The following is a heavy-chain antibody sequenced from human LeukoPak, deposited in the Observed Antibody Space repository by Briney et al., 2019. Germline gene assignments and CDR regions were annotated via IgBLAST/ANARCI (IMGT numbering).Heavy chain of an antibody. Sequence: PGGSLRLSCAASGFTFDDYGMSWVRQAPGKGLEWVSGINWNGGSTGYADSVKGRFTISRDNAKNSLYLQMNSLRAEDTAVYYCARIMITFGGVIAPGYFDYWGQGTLVTVSS. CDR1: GFTFDDYG. CDR3: ARIMITFGGVIAPGYFDY. J-gene: IGHJ4*02. CDR2: INWNGGST. D-gene: IGHD3-16*02. V-gene: IGHV3-20*04.